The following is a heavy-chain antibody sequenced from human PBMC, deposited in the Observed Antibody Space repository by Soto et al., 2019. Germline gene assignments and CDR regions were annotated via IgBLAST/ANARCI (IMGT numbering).Heavy chain of an antibody. CDR3: AADLPDCSGGSCLLEYYYYYGMDV. Sequence: QMQLVQSGPEVKKPGTSVKVSCKASGFTFTSSAVQWVRQARGQRLEWIGWIGVGSGNTNYAQKFQERVTITRDMSTSTAYMELSSLRSEDTAVYYCAADLPDCSGGSCLLEYYYYYGMDVWGQGTTVTVSS. CDR1: GFTFTSSA. J-gene: IGHJ6*02. D-gene: IGHD2-15*01. V-gene: IGHV1-58*01. CDR2: IGVGSGNT.